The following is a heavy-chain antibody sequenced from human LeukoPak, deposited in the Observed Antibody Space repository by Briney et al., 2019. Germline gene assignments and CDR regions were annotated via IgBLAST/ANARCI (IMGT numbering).Heavy chain of an antibody. CDR2: IYSTGIT. CDR1: GGSISSYY. CDR3: TRDRASINVIHY. D-gene: IGHD2-21*01. V-gene: IGHV4-4*07. Sequence: WETLSLTCTVSGGSISSYYWSWVRQPAGKGLEWIGRIYSTGITIYNPSLESRVSISVDKSKNQFSLKLNSVTAADTAMYYCTRDRASINVIHYWSQGTLVTVSS. J-gene: IGHJ4*02.